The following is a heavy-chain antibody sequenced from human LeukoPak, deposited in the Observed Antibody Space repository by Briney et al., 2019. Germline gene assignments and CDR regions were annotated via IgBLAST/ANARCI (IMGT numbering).Heavy chain of an antibody. Sequence: GGPLRLSCAASGFTFSSYEMNWVRQAPGKGLEWVSYISSSGSTIYYADSVKGRFTISRDNAKNSLYLQMNSLRGEDTAVYYCARDLEWESQNGPYYYYYYMDVWGKGTTVTVSS. V-gene: IGHV3-48*03. CDR2: ISSSGSTI. CDR1: GFTFSSYE. J-gene: IGHJ6*03. CDR3: ARDLEWESQNGPYYYYYYMDV. D-gene: IGHD1-26*01.